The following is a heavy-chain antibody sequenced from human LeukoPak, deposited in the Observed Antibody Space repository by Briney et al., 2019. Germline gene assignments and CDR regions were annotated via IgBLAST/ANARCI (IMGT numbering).Heavy chain of an antibody. CDR2: ISSSSSHI. CDR3: ARDLGVGDTMSLDY. V-gene: IGHV3-21*06. D-gene: IGHD1-26*01. CDR1: GFTFITYS. J-gene: IGHJ4*02. Sequence: PGGSLRLSRAASGFTFITYSMNCVRQAPEGGGEWVSGISSSSSHIYSSDSVKDRFTISRDKAKNSLYLQLNSLRAEDTAVFYCARDLGVGDTMSLDYWGQGSLVTVSS.